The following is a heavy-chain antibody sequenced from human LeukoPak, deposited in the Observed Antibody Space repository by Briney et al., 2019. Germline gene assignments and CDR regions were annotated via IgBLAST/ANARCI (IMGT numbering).Heavy chain of an antibody. CDR1: GGSFSGYY. CDR2: INHSGST. V-gene: IGHV4-34*01. D-gene: IGHD3-22*01. J-gene: IGHJ3*02. CDR3: AGGGITMILDAFDI. Sequence: SETLSLTCAVYGGSFSGYYWSWIRQPPGKGLEWIGEINHSGSTNYNPSLKSRVTISVDTSKNQFSLKLSSVTAADTAVYYCAGGGITMILDAFDIWGQGTMVTVSS.